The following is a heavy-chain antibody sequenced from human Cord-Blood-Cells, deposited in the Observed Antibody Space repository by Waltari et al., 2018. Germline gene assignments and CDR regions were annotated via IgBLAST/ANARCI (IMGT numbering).Heavy chain of an antibody. CDR1: GGSFSGYY. D-gene: IGHD6-13*01. Sequence: QVQLQQWGAGLLKPSETLSLTCAVYGGSFSGYYWSWIRQPPGKGLEWIGEINHSGSTNSSPSLKSRVTISVDTSKNQFSLKLSSVTAADTAVYYCARGRGAAAGTALINYFDYWGQGTLVTVSS. CDR2: INHSGST. CDR3: ARGRGAAAGTALINYFDY. J-gene: IGHJ4*02. V-gene: IGHV4-34*01.